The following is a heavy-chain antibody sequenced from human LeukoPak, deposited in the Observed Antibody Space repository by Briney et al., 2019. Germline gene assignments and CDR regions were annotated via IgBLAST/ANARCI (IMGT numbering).Heavy chain of an antibody. CDR1: GYTFTGYY. V-gene: IGHV1-2*02. Sequence: ASVKVSCKASGYTFTGYYMHWVRQAPGQGLEWMGWINPNSGGTNYAQKFQGRVTMTRDTSISTAYVELSRLRSDDTAVYYCARDRGYDFWSGYYLGYYGMDVWGQGTTVTVSS. CDR3: ARDRGYDFWSGYYLGYYGMDV. D-gene: IGHD3-3*01. J-gene: IGHJ6*02. CDR2: INPNSGGT.